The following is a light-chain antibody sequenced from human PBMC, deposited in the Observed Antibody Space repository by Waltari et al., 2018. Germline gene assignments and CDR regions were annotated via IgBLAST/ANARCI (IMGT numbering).Light chain of an antibody. Sequence: DIQLTQSPSTLSASVGDRVTITCRASQPINRWLAWHQQKPGKAPKVLVSKASSLERGVSSRFSGSGSGTEFTLTINSLQPDDFATYYCQQYDTYPITFGGGTKVEIK. V-gene: IGKV1-5*03. CDR3: QQYDTYPIT. J-gene: IGKJ4*01. CDR2: KAS. CDR1: QPINRW.